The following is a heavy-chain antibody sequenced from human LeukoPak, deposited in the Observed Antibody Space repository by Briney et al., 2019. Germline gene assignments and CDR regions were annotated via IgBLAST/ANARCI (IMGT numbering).Heavy chain of an antibody. CDR2: IKQDGSES. J-gene: IGHJ4*02. CDR3: AKDLNVDIVATTRPVPFDY. Sequence: PGGSLRLSCAASGFTFSSYWMSWVRQAPGKGLKWVANIKQDGSESYYVDSVKGRFTTSRDNAKNSLYLQMNSLRAEDTAVYYCAKDLNVDIVATTRPVPFDYWGQGTLVTVSS. CDR1: GFTFSSYW. D-gene: IGHD5-12*01. V-gene: IGHV3-7*01.